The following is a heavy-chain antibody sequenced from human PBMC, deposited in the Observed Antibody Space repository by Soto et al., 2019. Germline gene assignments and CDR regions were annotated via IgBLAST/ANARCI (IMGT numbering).Heavy chain of an antibody. J-gene: IGHJ4*02. D-gene: IGHD6-13*01. CDR2: IWYDGSNK. CDR1: GFTFSSYG. V-gene: IGHV3-33*01. CDR3: ARGVSQEYFDY. Sequence: QVQLVESGGGVVQPGRSLRLSCAASGFTFSSYGMHWVRQAPGKGLEWVAVIWYDGSNKYYADSVKGRFTISRDNSKNTLYLQMNSLRAEDTAVYYCARGVSQEYFDYWGQGTLVTVSS.